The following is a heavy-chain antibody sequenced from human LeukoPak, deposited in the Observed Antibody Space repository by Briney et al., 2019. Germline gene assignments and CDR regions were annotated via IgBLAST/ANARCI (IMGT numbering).Heavy chain of an antibody. Sequence: GGSLRLSCAASGFTFRSYGMSWVRQAPGKGLQWVSTMSATGSDIHHADSVKGRFTISRDNSKNTLYLQMNSLRAEDTALYYCARDRGVDTAMVNWFDPWGQGTLVTVSS. J-gene: IGHJ5*02. CDR2: MSATGSDI. CDR1: GFTFRSYG. D-gene: IGHD5-18*01. CDR3: ARDRGVDTAMVNWFDP. V-gene: IGHV3-23*01.